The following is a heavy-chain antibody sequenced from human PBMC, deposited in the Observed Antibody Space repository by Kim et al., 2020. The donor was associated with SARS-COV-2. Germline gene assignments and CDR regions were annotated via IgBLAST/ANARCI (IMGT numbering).Heavy chain of an antibody. CDR2: IRDGASSYST. CDR3: TIDIAGSGDH. D-gene: IGHD3-16*02. J-gene: IGHJ1*01. Sequence: GGSLRLSCVASGFIFSDHYMDWVRQAPGKGLEWIGRIRDGASSYSTVYAATVKGRFTISSADSKHSLQLQLNSPKTAATDVCVCTIDIAGSGDHWSQGTL. V-gene: IGHV3-72*01. CDR1: GFIFSDHY.